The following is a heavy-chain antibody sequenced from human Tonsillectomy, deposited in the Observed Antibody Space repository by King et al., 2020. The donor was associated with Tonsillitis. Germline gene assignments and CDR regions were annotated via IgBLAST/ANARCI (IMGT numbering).Heavy chain of an antibody. J-gene: IGHJ4*02. Sequence: LQLQESGPGLVKPSETLSLTCTVSGGSISSRGYYWGWIRQPPGTGLEWIGSVYHGGNSYYSPSLKSRVSISVDTSKSQFSLKLSSVTAADTAVYFCARHGSGWERRDYFGYWGQGTLVTVSS. D-gene: IGHD1-26*01. CDR2: VYHGGNS. CDR1: GGSISSRGYY. V-gene: IGHV4-39*01. CDR3: ARHGSGWERRDYFGY.